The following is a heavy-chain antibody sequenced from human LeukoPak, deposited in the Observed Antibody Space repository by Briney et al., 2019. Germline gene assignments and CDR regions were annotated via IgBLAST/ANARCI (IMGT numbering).Heavy chain of an antibody. CDR1: GFTFSSYG. CDR3: ARLSVYDFWSGYYYYFDY. Sequence: GGSLRLSCAASGFTFSSYGMSWVRQAPGKGLEWVANIKQDGSEKYYVDSVKGRFTISRDNAKNSLYLQMNSLRAEDTAVYYCARLSVYDFWSGYYYYFDYWGQGTLVTVSS. V-gene: IGHV3-7*01. J-gene: IGHJ4*02. D-gene: IGHD3-3*01. CDR2: IKQDGSEK.